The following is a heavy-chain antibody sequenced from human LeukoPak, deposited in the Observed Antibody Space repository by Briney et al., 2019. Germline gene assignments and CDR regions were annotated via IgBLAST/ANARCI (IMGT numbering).Heavy chain of an antibody. CDR1: GFTFSSYS. Sequence: GGTLRLSCAASGFTFSSYSMNWVRQAPGKGLEWVSSISSSSSYIYYADSVKGRFTISRDNAKNSLYLQMNSLRAEDTAVYYCASGSTTVVPFDYWGQGTLATVSS. CDR2: ISSSSSYI. D-gene: IGHD4-23*01. J-gene: IGHJ4*02. V-gene: IGHV3-21*01. CDR3: ASGSTTVVPFDY.